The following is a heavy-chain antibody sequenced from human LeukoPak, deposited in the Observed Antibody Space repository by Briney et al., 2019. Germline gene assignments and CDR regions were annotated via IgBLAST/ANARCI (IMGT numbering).Heavy chain of an antibody. D-gene: IGHD3-22*01. V-gene: IGHV1-46*01. CDR1: GYTFTSYY. CDR2: INPSGGST. J-gene: IGHJ3*02. CDR3: ARHRYYYDSSEPAFDI. Sequence: GASVKVSCKASGYTFTSYYMHWVRQAPGQGLEWMGIINPSGGSTSYAQKFQGSVTMTRDTSTSTVYMELSSPRSEDTAVYYCARHRYYYDSSEPAFDIWGQGTMVTVSS.